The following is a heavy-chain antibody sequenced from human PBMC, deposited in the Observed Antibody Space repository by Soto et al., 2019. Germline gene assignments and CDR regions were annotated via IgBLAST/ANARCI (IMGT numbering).Heavy chain of an antibody. CDR2: INAGNGNT. Sequence: ASVKVSCKASGYTFTSYAMHWVRQAPGQRLEWMGWINAGNGNTKYSQKFQGRVTITRDTSAITAYMELSSLRSEDTAVYYCARKRLVLGWFDPWGQGTLVTVSS. CDR1: GYTFTSYA. J-gene: IGHJ5*02. CDR3: ARKRLVLGWFDP. V-gene: IGHV1-3*01. D-gene: IGHD6-13*01.